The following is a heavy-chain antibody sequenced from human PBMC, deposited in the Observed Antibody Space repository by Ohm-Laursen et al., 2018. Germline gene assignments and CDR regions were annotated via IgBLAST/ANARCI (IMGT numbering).Heavy chain of an antibody. D-gene: IGHD6-19*01. CDR3: ARGPHRAVADSVDAFDI. V-gene: IGHV3-33*01. CDR2: IWYDGTNR. Sequence: SLRLSCAASGFSFNDYGMHWVRQAPGKGLEWVAVIWYDGTNRYYADSVEGRFTISRDNSKNTLWLQMNSLRAEDTAVYYCARGPHRAVADSVDAFDIWGQGTMVTVSS. J-gene: IGHJ3*02. CDR1: GFSFNDYG.